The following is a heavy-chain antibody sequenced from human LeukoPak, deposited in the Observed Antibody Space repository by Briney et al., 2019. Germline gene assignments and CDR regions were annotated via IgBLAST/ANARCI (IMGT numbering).Heavy chain of an antibody. CDR2: IIPIFGTA. J-gene: IGHJ4*02. CDR1: GGTFSSYA. V-gene: IGHV1-69*13. D-gene: IGHD3-22*01. Sequence: SVKVSCRASGGTFSSYAISWVRQAPGQGLEWMGGIIPIFGTANYAQKFQGRVTITADESTSTAYMELSSLRSEDTAVYYCARGRGNYYYDSSGTALKAYYFDYWGQGTLVTVSS. CDR3: ARGRGNYYYDSSGTALKAYYFDY.